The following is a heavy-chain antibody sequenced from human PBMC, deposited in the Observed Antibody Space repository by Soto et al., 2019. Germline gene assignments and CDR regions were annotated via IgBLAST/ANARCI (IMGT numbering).Heavy chain of an antibody. V-gene: IGHV1-46*01. CDR3: ATSVNSAMAFAY. CDR1: GYTFTHYY. Sequence: ASVKVSCKASGYTFTHYYIHWVRQAPGQGLEWMGIINPNGGITTYAQKFRAGFTMTRDTSTSTVYLELSSLRSEDSAIYYCATSVNSAMAFAYWGQGTLVTVSS. D-gene: IGHD5-18*01. J-gene: IGHJ4*02. CDR2: INPNGGIT.